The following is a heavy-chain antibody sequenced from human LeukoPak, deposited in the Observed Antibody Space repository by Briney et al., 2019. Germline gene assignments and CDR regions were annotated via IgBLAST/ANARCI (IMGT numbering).Heavy chain of an antibody. D-gene: IGHD3-22*01. V-gene: IGHV1-3*01. Sequence: ASVKVSCKASGYTFTSYAMHWVRQAPGQRLEWMGWINAGNGSTKYSQKFQGRVTITRDTSASTAYMELSSLRSEDTAVYYCAIDYYDSSGYSTHYFDYWGQGTLVTVSS. CDR2: INAGNGST. J-gene: IGHJ4*02. CDR3: AIDYYDSSGYSTHYFDY. CDR1: GYTFTSYA.